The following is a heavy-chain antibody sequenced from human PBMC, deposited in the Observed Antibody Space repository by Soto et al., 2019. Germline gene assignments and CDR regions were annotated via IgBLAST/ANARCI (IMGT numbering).Heavy chain of an antibody. Sequence: QVQLVESGGGVVQPGRSLRLSCAASGFTFSSYAMHWVRQAPGKGLEWVAVIAYDGRNKYYADSVKGRFTISRDNSKNSLYLQMNSLGTEDTAVYYCARELERVFDYWGQGTLFTVSS. CDR2: IAYDGRNK. D-gene: IGHD1-1*01. V-gene: IGHV3-30*04. CDR1: GFTFSSYA. J-gene: IGHJ4*02. CDR3: ARELERVFDY.